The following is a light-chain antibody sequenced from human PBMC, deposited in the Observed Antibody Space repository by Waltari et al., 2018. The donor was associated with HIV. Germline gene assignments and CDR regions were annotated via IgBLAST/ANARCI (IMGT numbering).Light chain of an antibody. Sequence: IVLTQSPLVLPVTRGEPASISCRSSQSLLTSDEYTCLNWYLQKPGQSPRLLIFLNSNRASGVPDRFSGSRSGTDFTLRIARVEAEDVGIYYCMQTLQAPWTFGQGT. CDR2: LNS. CDR3: MQTLQAPWT. CDR1: QSLLTSDEYTC. J-gene: IGKJ1*01. V-gene: IGKV2-28*01.